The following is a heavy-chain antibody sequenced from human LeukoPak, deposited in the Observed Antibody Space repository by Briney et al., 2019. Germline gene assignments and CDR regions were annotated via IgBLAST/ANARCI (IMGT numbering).Heavy chain of an antibody. CDR2: IIPILGIV. D-gene: IGHD3-22*01. V-gene: IGHV1-69*04. CDR1: GGTFSSYA. Sequence: SVNVSCTASGGTFSSYAISWVRQAPGQGLEWMGWIIPILGIVNYAQKFQGRVTITADKSTRIAYMELSSLRSEDTAVYYCASSYYYDSSGYYWELGYWGQGTLVTVSS. CDR3: ASSYYYDSSGYYWELGY. J-gene: IGHJ4*02.